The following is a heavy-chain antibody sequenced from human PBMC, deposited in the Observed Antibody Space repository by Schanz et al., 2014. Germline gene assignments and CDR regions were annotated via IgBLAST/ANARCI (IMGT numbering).Heavy chain of an antibody. V-gene: IGHV3-23*04. D-gene: IGHD3-9*01. CDR3: AKQIRYDILTVIRN. Sequence: EVQLVESGGGLVKPGGSLRLSCEASEFTFSSYKMNWVRQAPGKGLEWVSALSGSGGSTYYTDSVKGRFTISRDNSKNTLYLQMNSLRAEDAAVYYCAKQIRYDILTVIRNWGQGTLVTVSS. CDR2: LSGSGGST. J-gene: IGHJ4*02. CDR1: EFTFSSYK.